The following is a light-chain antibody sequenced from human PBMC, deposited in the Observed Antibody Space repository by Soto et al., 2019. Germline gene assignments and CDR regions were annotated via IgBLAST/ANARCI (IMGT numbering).Light chain of an antibody. CDR2: AAS. J-gene: IGKJ1*01. CDR3: QQSYSTPWT. Sequence: DIPMTQSPSSLSASVGDRVTITCRASQSISSYLNWYQQKPGQAPKPLIYAASSLQSGVPSRFRGSGSGTDFTLTISSLQPEDFATYYCQQSYSTPWTFGQGTKVEIK. CDR1: QSISSY. V-gene: IGKV1-39*01.